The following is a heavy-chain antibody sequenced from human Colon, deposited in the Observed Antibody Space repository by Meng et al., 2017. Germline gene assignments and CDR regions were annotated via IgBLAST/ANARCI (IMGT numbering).Heavy chain of an antibody. J-gene: IGHJ4*02. CDR1: GGSINSSDW. D-gene: IGHD3-3*01. CDR3: AAIFGLGPGY. CDR2: IFHSGST. Sequence: QGSGPGQVKPSGTRSLTCDVSGGSINSSDWWRWVRQPPGKGLEWIAEIFHSGSTNYKSSLKSRATISVDRSKNQFSLKLNSVTAADTAVYYCAAIFGLGPGYWGQGTLVTVSS. V-gene: IGHV4-4*02.